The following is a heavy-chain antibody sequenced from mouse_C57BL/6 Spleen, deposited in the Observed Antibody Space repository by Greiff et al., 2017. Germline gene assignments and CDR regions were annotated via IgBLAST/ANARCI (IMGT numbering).Heavy chain of an antibody. D-gene: IGHD1-1*01. CDR2: IRNKANNHAT. J-gene: IGHJ2*01. V-gene: IGHV6-6*01. CDR1: GFTFSDAW. Sequence: EVHLVESGGGLVQPGGSMKLSCAASGFTFSDAWMDWVRQSPEKGLEWVAEIRNKANNHATYYAESVKGRFTNSRDDSKSSVYLQMHSLRAEDTGIYYCTGVNYYGSSLDYWGQGTTLTVSS. CDR3: TGVNYYGSSLDY.